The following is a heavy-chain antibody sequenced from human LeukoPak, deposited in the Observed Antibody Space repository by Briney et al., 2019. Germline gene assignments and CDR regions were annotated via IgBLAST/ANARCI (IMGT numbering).Heavy chain of an antibody. CDR2: IYYSGST. Sequence: SETLSLTCTVSGGSISSGDYYWSWIRQPPGKGLEWIGYIYYSGSTYYNPSLKSRVTISVDTSKNQFSLKLSSVTAADTAVYYCARANWNGQDFDYWGQGTLVTVSS. CDR1: GGSISSGDYY. CDR3: ARANWNGQDFDY. J-gene: IGHJ4*02. V-gene: IGHV4-30-4*01. D-gene: IGHD1-20*01.